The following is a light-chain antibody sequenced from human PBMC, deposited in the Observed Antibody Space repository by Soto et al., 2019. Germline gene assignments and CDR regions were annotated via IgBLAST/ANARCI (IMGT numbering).Light chain of an antibody. Sequence: DIQITHSPSSLSASVRARITITCRASQSISNHLNWYQHKPVKVPNLLIYAASSLQRRVPSRFSGSGSGRDFVLTISRLQPEDSATYYCQQNYGTPWTFGQGTKVDIK. V-gene: IGKV1-39*01. CDR1: QSISNH. CDR3: QQNYGTPWT. J-gene: IGKJ1*01. CDR2: AAS.